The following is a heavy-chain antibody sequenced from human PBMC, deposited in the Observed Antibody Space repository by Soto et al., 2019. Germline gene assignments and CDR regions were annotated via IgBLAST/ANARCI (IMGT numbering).Heavy chain of an antibody. D-gene: IGHD2-15*01. V-gene: IGHV1-3*01. CDR3: ARNKLRFDS. CDR2: INAGNGNT. J-gene: IGHJ4*02. Sequence: QVQLVQSGAEVKKPGASVKVSCKASGYKFTSYAIHWVRQAPGQRLEWMGWINAGNGNTEYSQKFQGRVTITRDTSASTADMEVSSMTSEGTAVYYLARNKLRFDSWGQGPLVSVSS. CDR1: GYKFTSYA.